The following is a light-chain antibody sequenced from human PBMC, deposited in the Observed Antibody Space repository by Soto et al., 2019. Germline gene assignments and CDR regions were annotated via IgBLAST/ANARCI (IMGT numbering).Light chain of an antibody. V-gene: IGKV3-11*01. CDR3: HQRSSWPRGT. CDR1: QSVSSY. J-gene: IGKJ1*01. Sequence: EIVLTQSPATLSLSLGESATLSCRASQSVSSYLAWYQQKPGQGPRLLLYDASNRATGVSARFSGSGYGTDFTLSISSLEPDDFAVYYCHQRSSWPRGTFGQGTKVEIK. CDR2: DAS.